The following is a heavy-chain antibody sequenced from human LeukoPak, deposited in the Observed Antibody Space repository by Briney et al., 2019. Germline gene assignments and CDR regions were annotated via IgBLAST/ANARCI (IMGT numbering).Heavy chain of an antibody. V-gene: IGHV3-21*01. D-gene: IGHD6-19*01. CDR3: AREAVPSGWYTSWFDP. J-gene: IGHJ5*02. Sequence: GGSLRLSCAASGFTFSSYSMNWVRQAPGKGLEWVSSISSSSSYIYYADSVKGRFTISRDNAKNSLYLQMNSLRAEDTAVYYCAREAVPSGWYTSWFDPWGQGTLVTVSS. CDR2: ISSSSSYI. CDR1: GFTFSSYS.